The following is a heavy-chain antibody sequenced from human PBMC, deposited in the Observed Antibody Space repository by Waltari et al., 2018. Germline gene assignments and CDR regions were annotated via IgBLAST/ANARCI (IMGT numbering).Heavy chain of an antibody. CDR3: AHRVLWRFDS. CDR2: IYGNDDK. Sequence: QITLKESGPTLVKPTQTLTLTCAFSGFSLTTSGVAVGWIRQPPGKALEWLALIYGNDDKRYSPSLKTRLTSTRDTSKNQVVLTMTNMDPVDTATYYCAHRVLWRFDSWGQGTLVTVSS. CDR1: GFSLTTSGVA. J-gene: IGHJ5*01. D-gene: IGHD2-21*01. V-gene: IGHV2-5*01.